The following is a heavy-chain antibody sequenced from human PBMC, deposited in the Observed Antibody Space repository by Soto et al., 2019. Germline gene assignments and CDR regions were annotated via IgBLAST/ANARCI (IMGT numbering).Heavy chain of an antibody. Sequence: QVQLVESGGGVVQPGRSLRLSCAASGFTFSSYAMHWVRQAPGKGLEWVAVISYDGSNKYYADSVKGRFTISRDNSKNTLYLQMNSLRAEDTAVYYCARRYCTNGVWYTVGAVAGTLDYWGQGTLVTVSS. CDR2: ISYDGSNK. CDR3: ARRYCTNGVWYTVGAVAGTLDY. J-gene: IGHJ4*02. D-gene: IGHD2-8*01. V-gene: IGHV3-30-3*01. CDR1: GFTFSSYA.